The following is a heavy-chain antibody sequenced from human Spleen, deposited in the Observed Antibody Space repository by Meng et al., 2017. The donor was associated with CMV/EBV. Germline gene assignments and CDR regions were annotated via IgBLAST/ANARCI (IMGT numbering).Heavy chain of an antibody. CDR3: ARRGKSIATAITPFQH. V-gene: IGHV4-39*01. CDR2: VSYSGSS. J-gene: IGHJ1*01. CDR1: GSISSSSYY. Sequence: GSISSSSYYWGWIRQPPGKGLEWIGSVSYSGSSFYNPSLKSRVTISVDMSKNQFSLKLSSVTAADTAVYYCARRGKSIATAITPFQHWGQGTLVTVSS. D-gene: IGHD6-13*01.